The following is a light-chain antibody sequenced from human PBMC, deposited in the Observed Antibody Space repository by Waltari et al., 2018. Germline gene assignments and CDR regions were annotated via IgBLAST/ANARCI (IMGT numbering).Light chain of an antibody. CDR2: NND. J-gene: IGLJ2*01. CDR3: STWDDGLAGGVV. CDR1: RSDIGSNT. Sequence: QAVLTQPPSASGTPGQTVTISCSGSRSDIGSNTVTMYQQPPGTTPKVLIYNNDQRPSGVPDRFSGSKSGTSVSLAISGLQSDDEADYYCSTWDDGLAGGVVFGGGTKLTVL. V-gene: IGLV1-44*01.